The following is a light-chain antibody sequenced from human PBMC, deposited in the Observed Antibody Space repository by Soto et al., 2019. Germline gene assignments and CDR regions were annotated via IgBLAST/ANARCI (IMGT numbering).Light chain of an antibody. CDR2: DAS. Sequence: DIQTTQSPSTLSASVGDRLSITCRASQSIGSLLAWFQQKPGKAPKLLIYDASSLGSGVPPRVSGIVSGTESTLTVSRLQPDDFATYYCQQYSTYIRTIGQGTKV. CDR3: QQYSTYIRT. J-gene: IGKJ1*01. CDR1: QSIGSL. V-gene: IGKV1-5*01.